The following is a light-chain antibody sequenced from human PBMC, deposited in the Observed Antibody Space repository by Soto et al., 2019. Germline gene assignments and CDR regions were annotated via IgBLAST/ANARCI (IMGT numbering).Light chain of an antibody. Sequence: QSVLTQPPSASGTPGQRVTISCSGSSSNIGSYIVDWYQQLPGTAPKLLIYSNNQRPSGVPDRFSGSKSGTSASLAIRGLQSEDEADYYCAAWDDSLNGWVFGGGTQLTVL. CDR2: SNN. V-gene: IGLV1-44*01. CDR1: SSNIGSYI. J-gene: IGLJ3*02. CDR3: AAWDDSLNGWV.